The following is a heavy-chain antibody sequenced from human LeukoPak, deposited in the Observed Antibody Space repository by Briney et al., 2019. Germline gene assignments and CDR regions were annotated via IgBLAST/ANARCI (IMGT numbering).Heavy chain of an antibody. CDR1: GGSIGSGSYY. V-gene: IGHV4-61*02. CDR2: IYTSGST. CDR3: ARDKGDRDYYNSSGYNYYYYYMDV. Sequence: PSQTLSLTCTVSGGSIGSGSYYWSWIRQPAGKGLEWIGRIYTSGSTNYNPSLKSRVTISVDTSKNQFSLKLSSVTAADTAVYYCARDKGDRDYYNSSGYNYYYYYMDVWGKGTTVTVSS. D-gene: IGHD3-22*01. J-gene: IGHJ6*03.